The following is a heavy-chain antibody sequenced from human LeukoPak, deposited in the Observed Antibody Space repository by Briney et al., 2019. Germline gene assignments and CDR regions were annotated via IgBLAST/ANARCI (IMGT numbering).Heavy chain of an antibody. J-gene: IGHJ3*02. CDR3: AKSNGYGLVDI. CDR1: GGSFSSYY. D-gene: IGHD3-10*01. Sequence: KPSETLSLTCAVYGGSFSSYYWSWIRQPPGKGLEWIGNIFYSGSTYYSPSLKSRVTISLDTSRNQFSLKLNSVTAADTAVYYCAKSNGYGLVDIWGQGTMVTVSS. CDR2: IFYSGST. V-gene: IGHV4-34*12.